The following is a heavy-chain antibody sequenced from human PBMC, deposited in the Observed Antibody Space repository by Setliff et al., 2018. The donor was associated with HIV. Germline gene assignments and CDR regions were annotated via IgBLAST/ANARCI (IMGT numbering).Heavy chain of an antibody. Sequence: SVKVSCKASGYTFSSYGISWVRQAPGQGLEWMGGIIPMFGTGFYAQKFQGRVTITTDESRSTAYMELSSLSSEDTAVFYCARVGHSSSYHYYGMDVWGQGTTVTVSS. CDR1: GYTFSSYG. D-gene: IGHD6-13*01. V-gene: IGHV1-69*05. CDR2: IIPMFGTG. J-gene: IGHJ6*02. CDR3: ARVGHSSSYHYYGMDV.